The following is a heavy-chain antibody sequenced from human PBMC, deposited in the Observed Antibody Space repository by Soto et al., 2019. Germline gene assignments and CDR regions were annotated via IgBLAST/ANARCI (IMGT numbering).Heavy chain of an antibody. V-gene: IGHV1-8*01. CDR2: MNPNSGNT. CDR1: GYTFTSYD. CDR3: ARDYYDSSGSITPNWFDT. D-gene: IGHD3-22*01. J-gene: IGHJ5*02. Sequence: ASVKVSCKASGYTFTSYDINWVRQATGQGLEWMGWMNPNSGNTGYAQKFQGRVTMTRNTSISTAYMELSSLRSEDTAVYYCARDYYDSSGSITPNWFDTWGQGTLVTVSS.